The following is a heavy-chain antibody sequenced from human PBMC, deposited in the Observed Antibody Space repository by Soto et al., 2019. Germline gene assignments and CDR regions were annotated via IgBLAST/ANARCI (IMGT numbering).Heavy chain of an antibody. CDR2: ISASTLTT. V-gene: IGHV3-48*02. CDR1: GFPFSTYS. Sequence: GGSLRLSCAASGFPFSTYSMSWVRQAPGKGLEWISYISASTLTTFYADSVKGRFTISRDTAQNSLYLQMNSLRDEDTAVYYCARAPQLVAPAATGFDSWGQGTLVTVSS. J-gene: IGHJ4*02. CDR3: ARAPQLVAPAATGFDS. D-gene: IGHD2-2*01.